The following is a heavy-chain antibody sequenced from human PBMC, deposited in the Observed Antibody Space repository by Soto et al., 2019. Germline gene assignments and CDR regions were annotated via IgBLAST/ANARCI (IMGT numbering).Heavy chain of an antibody. Sequence: PSETLSLTCTVSGGSISSGDYYWSWIRQPPGKGLEWIGYIYYSGSTYYNPSLKSRVTISVDTSKNQFSLKLSSVTAADTAVYYCARVLPGSGWTTGYFDYWGQGTLVTVSS. D-gene: IGHD3-10*01. CDR2: IYYSGST. V-gene: IGHV4-30-4*01. J-gene: IGHJ4*02. CDR1: GGSISSGDYY. CDR3: ARVLPGSGWTTGYFDY.